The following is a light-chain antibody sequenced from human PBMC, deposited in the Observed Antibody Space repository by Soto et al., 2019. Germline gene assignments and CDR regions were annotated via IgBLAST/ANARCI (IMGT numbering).Light chain of an antibody. V-gene: IGKV3-20*01. CDR2: GAS. Sequence: EIMMTQSPGTLSVSPGEGATLSCTASQSVNLNLAWYQQKPGQPPTLLMSGASNRASGVPVRFSGSGSGTDFTLTITRLEPEDFALYYCQQYGGSPITFGLGTRLEIK. CDR1: QSVNLN. J-gene: IGKJ5*01. CDR3: QQYGGSPIT.